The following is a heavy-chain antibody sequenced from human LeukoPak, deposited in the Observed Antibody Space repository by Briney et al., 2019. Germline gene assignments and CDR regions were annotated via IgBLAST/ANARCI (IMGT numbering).Heavy chain of an antibody. CDR1: GFTFSSYS. CDR3: ARDLRYSYGYDDFDY. V-gene: IGHV3-21*01. Sequence: PGGSLRLSCAASGFTFSSYSMNWVRQAPGKGLEWVLSISSSSSYIYYADSVKGRFTISRDNAKNSLYLQMNSLRAEDTAVYYCARDLRYSYGYDDFDYWGQGTLVTVSS. J-gene: IGHJ4*02. CDR2: ISSSSSYI. D-gene: IGHD5-18*01.